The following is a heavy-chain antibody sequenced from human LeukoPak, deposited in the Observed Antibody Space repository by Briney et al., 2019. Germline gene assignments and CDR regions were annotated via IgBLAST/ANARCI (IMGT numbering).Heavy chain of an antibody. J-gene: IGHJ5*02. CDR2: IYYSGST. Sequence: SETLSLTCTVSGGSISSSSYYWGWIRQPPGKGLEWIGSIYYSGSTYYNPSLKSRVTISVDTSKNQFSLKLSSVTAADTAVYYCARQSSGYYYGWFDPWGQGTLVTVSS. D-gene: IGHD3-22*01. CDR1: GGSISSSSYY. CDR3: ARQSSGYYYGWFDP. V-gene: IGHV4-39*01.